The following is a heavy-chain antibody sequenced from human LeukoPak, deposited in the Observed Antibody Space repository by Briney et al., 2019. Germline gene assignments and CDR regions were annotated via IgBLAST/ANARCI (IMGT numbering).Heavy chain of an antibody. D-gene: IGHD6-13*01. J-gene: IGHJ4*02. V-gene: IGHV3-9*01. CDR3: ARMASIAAAPDY. CDR1: GFTFDDYA. Sequence: PGGSLRLSCAASGFTFDDYAMHWVRQAPGKGLKWVSGISWNSGSIGYADSVKGRFTISRDNAKNSLYLQMNSLRAEDTAVYYCARMASIAAAPDYWGQGTLVTVSS. CDR2: ISWNSGSI.